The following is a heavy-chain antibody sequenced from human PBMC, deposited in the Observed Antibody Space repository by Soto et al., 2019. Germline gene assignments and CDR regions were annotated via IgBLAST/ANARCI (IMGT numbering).Heavy chain of an antibody. CDR3: ARDVTSHCSSTSCYEGDYYYYMYV. CDR2: IYYSGST. V-gene: IGHV4-59*01. J-gene: IGHJ6*03. CDR1: GGSISSYY. D-gene: IGHD2-2*01. Sequence: PSETLSLTCTVSGGSISSYYWSWIRQPPGKGLEWIGYIYYSGSTNYNPSLKSRVTISVDTSKNQFSLKLSSVTAADTPVYYCARDVTSHCSSTSCYEGDYYYYMYVWTKRTTDSVSS.